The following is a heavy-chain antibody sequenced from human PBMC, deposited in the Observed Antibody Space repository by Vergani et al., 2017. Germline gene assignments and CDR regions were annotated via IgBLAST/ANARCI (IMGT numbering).Heavy chain of an antibody. Sequence: QVQLQESGPGLVKPSQTLSLTCTVSGGSISSGDYYWSWIRPPPGKGLEWIGYIYYSGSTYYTPSLKSRVTISVDTSKNQFSLKLRAVTAADTAVYYCASQXRGYCSSTSCPFDYWGQGTLVTVSS. CDR3: ASQXRGYCSSTSCPFDY. V-gene: IGHV4-30-4*01. J-gene: IGHJ4*02. CDR2: IYYSGST. CDR1: GGSISSGDYY. D-gene: IGHD2-2*01.